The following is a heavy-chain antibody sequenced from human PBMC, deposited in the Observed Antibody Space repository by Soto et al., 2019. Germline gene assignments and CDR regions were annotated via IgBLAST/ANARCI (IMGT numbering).Heavy chain of an antibody. D-gene: IGHD1-26*01. CDR2: MQPSTGRT. Sequence: QVQLVQSGAEVREPGASVKVSCKASGYSFTSLDINWVRQTAGQGLEWMGWMQPSTGRTGYAQKFPGRGTMTRDTSIHTAYMELTTLTSDDTAFYYCARGVSAGVDYWGQGTLVTVSS. CDR3: ARGVSAGVDY. J-gene: IGHJ4*02. V-gene: IGHV1-8*01. CDR1: GYSFTSLD.